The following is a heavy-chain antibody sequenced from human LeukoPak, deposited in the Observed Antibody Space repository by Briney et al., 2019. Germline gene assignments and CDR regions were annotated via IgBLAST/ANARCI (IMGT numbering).Heavy chain of an antibody. Sequence: GGSLRLSCTTSGLTFSTSGFNWVRQAPGKGLEWVASIGPTGYDRYHADSIKGRFTISRDNANNFLYLQMDSLRAEDTAVYYCATETNGRHYDYWGQGTLLTVSS. V-gene: IGHV3-21*06. CDR3: ATETNGRHYDY. CDR2: IGPTGYDR. D-gene: IGHD1-14*01. J-gene: IGHJ4*02. CDR1: GLTFSTSG.